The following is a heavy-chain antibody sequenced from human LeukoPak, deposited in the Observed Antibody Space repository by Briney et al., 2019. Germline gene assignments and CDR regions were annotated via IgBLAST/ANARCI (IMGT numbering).Heavy chain of an antibody. V-gene: IGHV3-33*01. J-gene: IGHJ4*02. CDR1: GFIFTSHG. CDR2: IGHGGSKQ. Sequence: GGSLRLSCVSWGFIFTSHGVQWVRQAPGKGLEGVAVIGHGGSKQNYADSVKGRFTVSRDNSKNTVYLHTKSLRAEDAAVYDCARDWMKICGPICYFDSWGRGTLVTVSP. D-gene: IGHD1-26*01. CDR3: ARDWMKICGPICYFDS.